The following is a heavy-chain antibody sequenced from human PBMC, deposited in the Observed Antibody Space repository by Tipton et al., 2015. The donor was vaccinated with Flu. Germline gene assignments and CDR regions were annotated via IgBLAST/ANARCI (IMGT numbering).Heavy chain of an antibody. J-gene: IGHJ4*02. CDR2: IYHSGTT. Sequence: TLSLTCSVSGYSIRSAYYWGWVRRPPGKGLEWIGTIYHSGTTYYNPSLKSRLTISVDTSKNQFSLGLSSVTAADTAVYYCARHTGDSVRGVIDYWGQGTLVTVSS. CDR1: GYSIRSAYY. CDR3: ARHTGDSVRGVIDY. D-gene: IGHD3-10*02. V-gene: IGHV4-38-2*01.